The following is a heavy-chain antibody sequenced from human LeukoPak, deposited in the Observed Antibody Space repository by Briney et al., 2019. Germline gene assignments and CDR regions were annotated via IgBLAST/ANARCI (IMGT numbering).Heavy chain of an antibody. D-gene: IGHD3-22*01. CDR3: ARVGVYYDSSGYYSD. CDR2: INPSGGST. Sequence: ASVKASXKASGYTFTSYYMHWVRQAPGQGLEWMGIINPSGGSTSYAQKFQGRVTMTRDTSTSTVYMELSSLRSEDTAVYYCARVGVYYDSSGYYSDWGQGTLVTVSS. V-gene: IGHV1-46*01. CDR1: GYTFTSYY. J-gene: IGHJ4*02.